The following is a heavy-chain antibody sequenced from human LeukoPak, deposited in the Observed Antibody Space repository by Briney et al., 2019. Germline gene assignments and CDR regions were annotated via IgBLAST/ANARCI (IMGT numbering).Heavy chain of an antibody. CDR3: ARGNPPCKGDYYDSSGLSCLHFDY. Sequence: SETLSLTCAVYGGSFSGYYWSWIRQPPGKGLEWIGEINHSGSTNYNPSLKSRVTISVDTSKNQFSLKLSSVTAADTAVYYCARGNPPCKGDYYDSSGLSCLHFDYWGQGTLVTVSS. D-gene: IGHD3-22*01. V-gene: IGHV4-34*01. CDR1: GGSFSGYY. J-gene: IGHJ4*02. CDR2: INHSGST.